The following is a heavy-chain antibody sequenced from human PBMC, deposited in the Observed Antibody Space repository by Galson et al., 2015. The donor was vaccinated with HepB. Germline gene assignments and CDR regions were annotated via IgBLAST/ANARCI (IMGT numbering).Heavy chain of an antibody. CDR2: IKQDGSEK. CDR1: GFTFSSYW. D-gene: IGHD4-17*01. Sequence: SLRLSCAASGFTFSSYWMSWVRQAPGKGLEWVANIKQDGSEKYYVDSVKGRFTISRDNAKNSLYLQMNSLRAEDTAVYYCARHGDYEFAYGMDVWGQGTTVTVSS. CDR3: ARHGDYEFAYGMDV. J-gene: IGHJ6*02. V-gene: IGHV3-7*03.